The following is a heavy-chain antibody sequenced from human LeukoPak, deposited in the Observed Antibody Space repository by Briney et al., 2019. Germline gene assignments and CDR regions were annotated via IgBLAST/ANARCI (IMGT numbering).Heavy chain of an antibody. CDR2: IYYSGST. CDR1: GGSISSYY. CDR3: ARAPSGRLGDY. J-gene: IGHJ4*02. V-gene: IGHV4-59*01. Sequence: SETLSLTCTVPGGSISSYYWSWIRQPPGKGLEWIGYIYYSGSTNYNPSLKSRVTISVDTSKNQFSLKLSSVTAADTAVYYCARAPSGRLGDYWGQGTLVTVSS.